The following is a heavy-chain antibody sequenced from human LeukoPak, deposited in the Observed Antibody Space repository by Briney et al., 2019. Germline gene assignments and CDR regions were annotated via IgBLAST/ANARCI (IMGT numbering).Heavy chain of an antibody. Sequence: GKSLKLSCKASGYSFTPYWIGGVRQMPGEGLDGIGTIYPGDSNTSSSPSFQGTVTISVDKSINTAYLQWHNLKASDTAMYYCARGNNATSHDCFDPWGQGALVTASS. V-gene: IGHV5-51*01. J-gene: IGHJ5*02. CDR1: GYSFTPYW. CDR2: IYPGDSNT. D-gene: IGHD1-14*01. CDR3: ARGNNATSHDCFDP.